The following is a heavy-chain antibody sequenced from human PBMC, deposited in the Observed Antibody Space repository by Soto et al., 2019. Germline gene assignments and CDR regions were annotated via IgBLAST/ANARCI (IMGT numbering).Heavy chain of an antibody. V-gene: IGHV1-3*01. CDR3: ARDCGVRAFDL. CDR1: GYTFTSYA. D-gene: IGHD1-1*01. CDR2: INAGNGNT. J-gene: IGHJ2*01. Sequence: QVQLVQSGAEVKKPGASVKVSCKASGYTFTSYAMHWVRQAPGQRLEWMGWINAGNGNTKYSQKFQGRVTITRDTSASTAYMVLSSLRSEDTAVYYCARDCGVRAFDLWGRGTLVTVSS.